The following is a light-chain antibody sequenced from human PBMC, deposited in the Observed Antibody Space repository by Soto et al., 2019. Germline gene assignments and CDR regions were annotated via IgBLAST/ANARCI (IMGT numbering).Light chain of an antibody. CDR1: SSDVGAYNY. V-gene: IGLV2-14*03. J-gene: IGLJ2*01. Sequence: QSALTQPASVSGSPGQSITLSCTGTSSDVGAYNYVSWYQQHPGKAPKLMIYDVNNRTSGVSNRFSGSKSGNTASLTISGLQAEDEADYYCSSYTTSSLVVFGGGTKLTVL. CDR3: SSYTTSSLVV. CDR2: DVN.